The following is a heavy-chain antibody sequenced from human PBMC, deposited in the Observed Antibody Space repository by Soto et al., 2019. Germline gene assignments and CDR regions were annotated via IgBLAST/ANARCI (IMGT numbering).Heavy chain of an antibody. V-gene: IGHV4-61*01. Sequence: SETLSLTCTVSGGSVSNDNFYWSWIRQPPGEGLEWIGYVHSSGITNYNPSLKRRVTISVNTSRNQFSLRLSSVTAADTAVYYCARGLTMGQLPSHFDHWGQGTLVTVSS. D-gene: IGHD3-16*01. CDR2: VHSSGIT. CDR1: GGSVSNDNFY. CDR3: ARGLTMGQLPSHFDH. J-gene: IGHJ5*02.